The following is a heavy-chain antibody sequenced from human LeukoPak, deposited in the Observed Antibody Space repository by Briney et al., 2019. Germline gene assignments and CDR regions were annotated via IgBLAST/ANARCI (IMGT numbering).Heavy chain of an antibody. J-gene: IGHJ4*02. D-gene: IGHD3-22*01. CDR3: ARTGYSSSWTYYYDSSGYELLDY. CDR1: GYTFTSYG. CDR2: ISAYNGKT. V-gene: IGHV1-18*01. Sequence: ASVKVSCKASGYTFTSYGISWVRQAPGQGLEWMVWISAYNGKTNYAQKLQGRVTMTTDTSTSTAYMELRSLRSDDTAVYYCARTGYSSSWTYYYDSSGYELLDYWGQGTLVTVSS.